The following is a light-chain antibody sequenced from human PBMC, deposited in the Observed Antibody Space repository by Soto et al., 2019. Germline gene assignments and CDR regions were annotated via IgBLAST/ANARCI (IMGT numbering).Light chain of an antibody. J-gene: IGLJ3*02. CDR2: TNS. V-gene: IGLV1-40*01. CDR3: QSYDSSPSALV. CDR1: SSNIGAGYD. Sequence: QSALTQPPSVSGAPGQGVTISCAGTSSNIGAGYDVHWYQQVPGTAPKLLIYTNSNRPSGVPDRFSGSKSGTSASLAITGLQAADEADYYCQSYDSSPSALVFGGGTKLTVL.